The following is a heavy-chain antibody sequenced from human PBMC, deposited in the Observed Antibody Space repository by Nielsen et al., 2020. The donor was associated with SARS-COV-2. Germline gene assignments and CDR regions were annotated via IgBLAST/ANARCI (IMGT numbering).Heavy chain of an antibody. CDR1: GFTFSSTW. D-gene: IGHD3-3*01. CDR2: INPSGSGT. Sequence: GESLKISCSASGFTFSSTWMDWVRQAPGQGLGWVSRINPSGSGTAYADSVKGRFAVSRDNAENTVVLQIHSLRVEDTAVYYCAGGADFWSGTQKYYMDVWGKGTTVTVSS. CDR3: AGGADFWSGTQKYYMDV. V-gene: IGHV3-74*01. J-gene: IGHJ6*03.